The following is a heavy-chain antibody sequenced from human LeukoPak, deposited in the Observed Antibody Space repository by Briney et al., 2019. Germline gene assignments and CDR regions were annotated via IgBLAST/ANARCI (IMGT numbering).Heavy chain of an antibody. CDR3: ARQGVLDYDAFDI. V-gene: IGHV4-39*01. J-gene: IGHJ3*02. Sequence: SETLSLNCTVSGDSIRSNNYYWGWIRQPPGKGLEWIGSIYDTGSTFYNPSLKSRVIISVDTSKNQFSLKLSSVTAADTAVYYCARQGVLDYDAFDIWGQGTMVTVSS. CDR2: IYDTGST. CDR1: GDSIRSNNYY. D-gene: IGHD4-17*01.